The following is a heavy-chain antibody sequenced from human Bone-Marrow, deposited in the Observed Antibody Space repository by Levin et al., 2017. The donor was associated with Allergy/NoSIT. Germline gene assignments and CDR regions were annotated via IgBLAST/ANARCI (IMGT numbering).Heavy chain of an antibody. Sequence: GESLKISCAASGFTFSSYAMHWVRQAPGKGLEWVAVISYDGSNKYYADSVKGRFTISRDNSKNTLYLQMNSLRAEDTAVYYCARGFVEVADTPFDYWGQGTLVTVSS. CDR2: ISYDGSNK. V-gene: IGHV3-30*04. CDR3: ARGFVEVADTPFDY. D-gene: IGHD6-19*01. J-gene: IGHJ4*02. CDR1: GFTFSSYA.